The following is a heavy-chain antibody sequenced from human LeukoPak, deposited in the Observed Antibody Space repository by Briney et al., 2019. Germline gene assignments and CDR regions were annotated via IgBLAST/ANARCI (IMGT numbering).Heavy chain of an antibody. V-gene: IGHV1-24*01. Sequence: ASVKVSCKVSGYTLTELSMHWVRQAPGKGLEWMGGFGPGDGETIYAQKFQGRVTMTEDTSTDTAYMELSSLRSEDTAVYYCATEELERGWAYFDYWGQGTLVTVSS. D-gene: IGHD1-1*01. CDR3: ATEELERGWAYFDY. J-gene: IGHJ4*02. CDR1: GYTLTELS. CDR2: FGPGDGET.